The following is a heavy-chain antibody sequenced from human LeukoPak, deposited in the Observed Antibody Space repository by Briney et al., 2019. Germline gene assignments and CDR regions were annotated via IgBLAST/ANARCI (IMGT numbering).Heavy chain of an antibody. J-gene: IGHJ5*02. V-gene: IGHV3-23*01. CDR3: AKEGYDFWSGPTGFDP. CDR2: ISGSGGST. Sequence: GGSLRLSCAASGFTFSSYAMSWVRQAPGEGLEWVSAISGSGGSTYYADSVKGRFTISRDNSKNTLYLQMYSLRAEDTAVYYCAKEGYDFWSGPTGFDPWGQGTLVTVSS. CDR1: GFTFSSYA. D-gene: IGHD3-3*01.